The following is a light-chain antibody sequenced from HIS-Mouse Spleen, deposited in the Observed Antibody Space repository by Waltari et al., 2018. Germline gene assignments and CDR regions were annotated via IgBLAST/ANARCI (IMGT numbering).Light chain of an antibody. J-gene: IGLJ2*01. Sequence: SYELTQPPSVSVSPGQTARNTCPGESCPKKKCFWSQQKSGQAPVLVIYEDSKRPSGIPERFSGSSSGTMATLTISGAQVEDEADYYCYSTDSSGNHRVFGGGTKLTVL. V-gene: IGLV3-10*01. CDR1: SCPKKK. CDR2: EDS. CDR3: YSTDSSGNHRV.